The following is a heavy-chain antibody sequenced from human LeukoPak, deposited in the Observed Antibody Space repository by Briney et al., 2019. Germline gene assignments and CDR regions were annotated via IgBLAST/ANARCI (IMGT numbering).Heavy chain of an antibody. CDR2: IWLDGKNE. CDR3: AKGSRGGSYPPAYFDY. CDR1: GFTFSSYG. J-gene: IGHJ4*02. Sequence: GRSLRLSCAASGFTFSSYGMHWVRQAPGKGLEWVADIWLDGKNEHFADSVKGRFTISRDNSKNTLYLQMNSLRAEDTAVYYCAKGSRGGSYPPAYFDYWGQGTLVTVSS. D-gene: IGHD1-26*01. V-gene: IGHV3-33*06.